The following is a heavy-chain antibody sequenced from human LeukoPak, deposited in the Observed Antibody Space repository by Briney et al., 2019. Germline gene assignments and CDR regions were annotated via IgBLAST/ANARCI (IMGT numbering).Heavy chain of an antibody. D-gene: IGHD6-6*01. CDR3: ARRSYSSSSVLFDP. CDR1: GGSFSGYY. V-gene: IGHV4-34*01. CDR2: INHSGTT. Sequence: SETLSLTCAVYGGSFSGYYWSWIRQPPGKGLEWIGEINHSGTTNYNPSLKSRDTISVDTSKTHFSLKVSSVTAADTAVYYCARRSYSSSSVLFDPWGQGILVIVSS. J-gene: IGHJ5*02.